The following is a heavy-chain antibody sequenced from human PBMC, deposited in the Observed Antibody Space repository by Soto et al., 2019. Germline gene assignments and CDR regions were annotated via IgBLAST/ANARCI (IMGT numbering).Heavy chain of an antibody. J-gene: IGHJ4*02. CDR3: ARKDYYDSGMYYFDY. Sequence: ASVKVSCKTSGYTFNKYHIHWVRQAPGQGLEWMGWINPGNGDTGYSQKFQDRVTITRDTSASTAYMDLSSLRSEDTAVYYCARKDYYDSGMYYFDYWGQGTLVTVSS. V-gene: IGHV1-3*01. CDR1: GYTFNKYH. D-gene: IGHD3-22*01. CDR2: INPGNGDT.